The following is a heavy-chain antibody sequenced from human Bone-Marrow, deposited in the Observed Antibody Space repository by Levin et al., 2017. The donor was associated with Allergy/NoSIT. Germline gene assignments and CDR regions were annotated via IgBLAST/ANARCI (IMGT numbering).Heavy chain of an antibody. CDR2: ITSKTDGETT. CDR3: STVYEGSYWYFDL. Sequence: GGSLRLSCAASGLTFSYAWMSWVRQAPGKGLEWVGRITSKTDGETTDYAAPVNGRFTISRDDSKNTMYLQMNSLKTEDTAVYYCSTVYEGSYWYFDLWGRGTLVTVSS. J-gene: IGHJ2*01. CDR1: GLTFSYAW. D-gene: IGHD2-2*02. V-gene: IGHV3-15*01.